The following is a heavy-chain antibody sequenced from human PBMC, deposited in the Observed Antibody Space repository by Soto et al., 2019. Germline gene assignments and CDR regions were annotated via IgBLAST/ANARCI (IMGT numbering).Heavy chain of an antibody. Sequence: QVQLVESGGGVVQPGRSLRLSCAASGFTFSSYGMHWVRQAPGKGLEWVAVISYDGSSKYYADSVKGRFTISRDNSKNTLYLQMNSLRAEDTAVYYCAKFLGQLMPFDYWGQGTLVTVSS. CDR1: GFTFSSYG. J-gene: IGHJ4*02. D-gene: IGHD3-16*01. CDR2: ISYDGSSK. V-gene: IGHV3-30*18. CDR3: AKFLGQLMPFDY.